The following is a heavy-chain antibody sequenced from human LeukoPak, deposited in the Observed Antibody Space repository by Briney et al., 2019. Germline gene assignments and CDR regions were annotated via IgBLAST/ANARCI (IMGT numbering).Heavy chain of an antibody. V-gene: IGHV4-39*07. D-gene: IGHD4-23*01. CDR2: IYYSGST. CDR1: GGSISSSSYY. CDR3: ARDRGNDYGGSYNWFDP. J-gene: IGHJ5*02. Sequence: SETLSLTCTVSGGSISSSSYYWGWIRQPPGKGLEWIGSIYYSGSTYYNPSLKSRVTISVDTSKNQFSLKLSSATAADTAVYYCARDRGNDYGGSYNWFDPWGQGTLVTVSS.